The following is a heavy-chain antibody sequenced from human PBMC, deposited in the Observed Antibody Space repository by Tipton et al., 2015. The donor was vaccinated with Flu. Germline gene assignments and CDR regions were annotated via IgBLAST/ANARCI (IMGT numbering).Heavy chain of an antibody. J-gene: IGHJ4*02. V-gene: IGHV4-59*11. CDR3: ARGVGTSWYSTK. CDR2: IHYSGST. CDR1: GDSMSGHF. Sequence: TLSLTCSVSGDSMSGHFWSWSRQPPGKGLEWIGYIHYSGSTSYNPSLKSRVTISLDTSKSQFSLRLSSVTPDDTAVYYCARGVGTSWYSTKWGQGTLVTVSS. D-gene: IGHD6-13*01.